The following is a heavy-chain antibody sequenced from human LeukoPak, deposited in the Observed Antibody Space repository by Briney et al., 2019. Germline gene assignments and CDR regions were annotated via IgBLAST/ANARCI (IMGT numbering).Heavy chain of an antibody. CDR1: GFSFSDDY. CDR3: ARDADYGDPD. CDR2: ITSSGRST. V-gene: IGHV3-11*01. J-gene: IGHJ4*01. D-gene: IGHD2-21*01. Sequence: GGSLRLSCTASGFSFSDDYMTWMRHAPGKGPEWISYITSSGRSTDYADSVKGRFTISRDNAMNTMFLQMSSLRAEDTAVYYCARDADYGDPDSGHGTPVTVSS.